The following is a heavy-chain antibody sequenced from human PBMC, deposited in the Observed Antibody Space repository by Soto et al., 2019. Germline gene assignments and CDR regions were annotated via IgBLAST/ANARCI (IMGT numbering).Heavy chain of an antibody. Sequence: ASVKVSCKASGSTFTSYAMHWVRQAPGQRLEWMGWINAGNGNTKYSQKFQGRVTITRDTSASTAYMELSSLRSEDTAVSYCARSIVVVTALDYWGQGTLVTVSS. J-gene: IGHJ4*02. CDR3: ARSIVVVTALDY. V-gene: IGHV1-3*01. CDR1: GSTFTSYA. CDR2: INAGNGNT. D-gene: IGHD2-21*02.